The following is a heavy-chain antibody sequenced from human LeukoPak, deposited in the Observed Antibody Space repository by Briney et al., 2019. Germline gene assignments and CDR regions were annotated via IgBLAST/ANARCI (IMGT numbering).Heavy chain of an antibody. V-gene: IGHV3-23*01. CDR3: AKAFAFVGANFFDY. CDR1: GFTFSIYA. D-gene: IGHD1-26*01. Sequence: PGGSLRLSCAASGFTFSIYAMSWVRQAPGKGLEWVPAIGDTTYYADSVEGRFTISRDNSKNTLYLQMNSLRAEDAAIYYCAKAFAFVGANFFDYWGQGTLVTVSS. J-gene: IGHJ4*02. CDR2: IGDTT.